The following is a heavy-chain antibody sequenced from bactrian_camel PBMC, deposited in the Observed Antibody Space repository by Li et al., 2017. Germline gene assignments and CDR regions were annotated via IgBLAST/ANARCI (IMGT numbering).Heavy chain of an antibody. Sequence: HVQLVESGGGSVQSGGSLRLSCAASGFMYSRHCMGWFRQAPGKGLEWVSGISASGITKWYADSVKGRFTISRDNTKNTLYLQMNSLKPEDTALYYCTTDTRLFGCTVGSSLLRNGGNSWGPGTQVTVS. CDR1: GFMYSRHC. V-gene: IGHV3S1*01. D-gene: IGHD3*01. CDR2: ISASGITK. CDR3: TTDTRLFGCTVGSSLLRNGGNS. J-gene: IGHJ6*01.